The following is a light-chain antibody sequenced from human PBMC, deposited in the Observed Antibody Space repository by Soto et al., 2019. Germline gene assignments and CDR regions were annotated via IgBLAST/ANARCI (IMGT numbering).Light chain of an antibody. V-gene: IGKV1-5*01. J-gene: IGKJ1*01. CDR1: QNIRSR. Sequence: SAYVGGRVIIPFRASQNIRSRLAWFQQKPGKAPKLLIYDASSLESGVPQRFCGSGSGTEYTLTRSSQPTYAFSTYYGHPYHGYWRLAQGTKVDI. CDR2: DAS. CDR3: HPYHGYWR.